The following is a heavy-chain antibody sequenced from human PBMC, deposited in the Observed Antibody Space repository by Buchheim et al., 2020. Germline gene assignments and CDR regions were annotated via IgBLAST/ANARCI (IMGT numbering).Heavy chain of an antibody. CDR2: ISGSGGST. D-gene: IGHD3-9*01. CDR1: GFTFSSYA. V-gene: IGHV3-23*01. Sequence: EVQLLESGGGLVQPGGSLRLSCAASGFTFSSYAMSWVHQAPGKGLEWVSAISGSGGSTYYADSVKGRFTISRDNSKNTRYLQMNSLRAEDTAVYYCAKAWLSRLRYFDWLFTLDYWGQGTL. J-gene: IGHJ4*02. CDR3: AKAWLSRLRYFDWLFTLDY.